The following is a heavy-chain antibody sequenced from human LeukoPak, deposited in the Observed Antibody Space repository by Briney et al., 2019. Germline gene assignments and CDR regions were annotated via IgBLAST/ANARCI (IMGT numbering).Heavy chain of an antibody. J-gene: IGHJ4*02. V-gene: IGHV3-23*01. D-gene: IGHD2-21*01. CDR1: GFTFRNYL. CDR3: ARDVGVVMYDY. CDR2: ICGDCGNT. Sequence: GGSLRLSCAASGFTFRNYLMNWVRQTPGKGLEWVSTICGDCGNTHYADSVKGRFTISRDNSKNTMYLQMSSLRAEDSALYYCARDVGVVMYDYWGQGILVTVSS.